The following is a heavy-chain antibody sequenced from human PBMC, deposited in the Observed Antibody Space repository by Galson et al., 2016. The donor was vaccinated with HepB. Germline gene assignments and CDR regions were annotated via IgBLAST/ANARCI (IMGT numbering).Heavy chain of an antibody. CDR2: IKSKTYGGTT. V-gene: IGHV3-15*05. Sequence: EWVGRIKSKTYGGTTEYAAPVKGRFIISRDDSKNTLYLQVNSLRSEDTAVYYCARGEGVDIVTKVNNWGQGTLVTVSS. D-gene: IGHD5-12*01. CDR3: ARGEGVDIVTKVNN. J-gene: IGHJ4*02.